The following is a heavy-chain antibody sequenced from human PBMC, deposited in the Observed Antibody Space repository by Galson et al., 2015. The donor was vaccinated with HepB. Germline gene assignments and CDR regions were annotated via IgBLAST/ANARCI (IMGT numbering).Heavy chain of an antibody. J-gene: IGHJ5*02. CDR3: AKSDWIDP. CDR1: GFSFSSYG. CDR2: IWYDGSNK. Sequence: LRLSCAGSGFSFSSYGMHWVRQAPGKGLEWVAVIWYDGSNKYYADSVKGRFTISRDNSKNTLYLQMDSLTAEDTAVYYCAKSDWIDPWGRGTLVTVSS. V-gene: IGHV3-33*06.